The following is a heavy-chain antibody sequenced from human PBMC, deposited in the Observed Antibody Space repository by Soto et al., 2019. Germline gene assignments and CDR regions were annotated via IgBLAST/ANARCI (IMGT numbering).Heavy chain of an antibody. V-gene: IGHV3-15*01. CDR2: IKSKVDGETT. D-gene: IGHD3-16*01. Sequence: EVQLVESGGGLVKPGGSLRLSCSASGFTFSGAWMSWVRQAPGRGLEWVALIKSKVDGETTHYAAPVQGRFSISRDDLKNTVYLQVNSLKTEDTAVYYCAADSPARGGGEFDYWGQGALVTDSS. J-gene: IGHJ4*02. CDR3: AADSPARGGGEFDY. CDR1: GFTFSGAW.